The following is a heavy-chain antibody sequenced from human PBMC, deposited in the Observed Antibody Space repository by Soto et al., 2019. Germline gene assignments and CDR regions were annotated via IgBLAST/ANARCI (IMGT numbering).Heavy chain of an antibody. J-gene: IGHJ1*01. CDR1: GFTFSSYA. Sequence: GGSLRLSCAASGFTFSSYAMSWVRQAPGKGLEWVSAISGSGGSTYYADSVKGRFTISRDNSKNTLYLQMNSLRAEDTAVYYCAKRPIELYYDYIWGSGYFQHWGQGTLVTVSS. CDR3: AKRPIELYYDYIWGSGYFQH. V-gene: IGHV3-23*01. CDR2: ISGSGGST. D-gene: IGHD3-16*01.